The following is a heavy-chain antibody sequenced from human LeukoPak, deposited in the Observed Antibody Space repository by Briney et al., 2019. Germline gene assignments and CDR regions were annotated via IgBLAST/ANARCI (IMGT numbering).Heavy chain of an antibody. J-gene: IGHJ4*02. Sequence: SETLSLTCTVSGYSISSGYYWGWIRQPPGKGLEWIGNIYHGGSTYYNPSLKSRVTISGDTSKNQLSLNLSSVTAADTAIYYCARVTSSSWFEGYFDYWGQGTLVTVSS. CDR3: ARVTSSSWFEGYFDY. D-gene: IGHD6-13*01. V-gene: IGHV4-38-2*02. CDR1: GYSISSGYY. CDR2: IYHGGST.